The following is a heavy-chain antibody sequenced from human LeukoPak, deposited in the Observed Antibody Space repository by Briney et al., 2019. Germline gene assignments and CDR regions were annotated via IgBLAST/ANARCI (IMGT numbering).Heavy chain of an antibody. J-gene: IGHJ1*01. CDR1: GFTFSNYA. CDR3: VKGGKAGYCSSTSCYGDY. D-gene: IGHD2-2*01. V-gene: IGHV3-23*01. CDR2: ISGSGGIT. Sequence: PGGSLGLSCAVSGFTFSNYAMNWVRQTPGKGLEWVSVISGSGGITYHADSVKGRFTISRDNAKNTLYLQMNTLRVEDTAVYYCVKGGKAGYCSSTSCYGDYWGQGTLVTVSS.